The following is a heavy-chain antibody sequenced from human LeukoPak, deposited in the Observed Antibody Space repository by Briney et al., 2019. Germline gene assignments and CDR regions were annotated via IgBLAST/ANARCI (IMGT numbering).Heavy chain of an antibody. CDR2: ISTLSGNI. CDR1: TFTFSSYS. Sequence: QSGGSLSLSCAASTFTFSSYSMNWVRPAPAKGLKWVAYISTLSGNIYHADSVKGRLTISRDNAKNSLYLQMDSLRDEDTAVYYCARDLGHSGHYLGWFDPWGQGTLVTVSS. D-gene: IGHD3-22*01. J-gene: IGHJ5*02. V-gene: IGHV3-48*02. CDR3: ARDLGHSGHYLGWFDP.